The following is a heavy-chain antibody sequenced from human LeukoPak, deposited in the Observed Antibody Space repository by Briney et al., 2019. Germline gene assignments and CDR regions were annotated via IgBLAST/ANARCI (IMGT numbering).Heavy chain of an antibody. CDR3: ARENSGYDSDY. CDR1: GFTFSGYS. CDR2: ISSSSSYI. D-gene: IGHD5-12*01. J-gene: IGHJ4*02. V-gene: IGHV3-21*01. Sequence: GGSLRLSCAASGFTFSGYSMNWVRQAPGKGLEWVSSISSSSSYIYYADSVKGRFTISRDNAKNSLYLQMNSLRAEDTAVYYCARENSGYDSDYWGQGTLVTVSS.